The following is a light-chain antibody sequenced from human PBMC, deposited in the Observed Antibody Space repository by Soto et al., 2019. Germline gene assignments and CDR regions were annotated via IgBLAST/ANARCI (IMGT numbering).Light chain of an antibody. CDR3: QQYGSSPPWT. CDR2: GAS. CDR1: QSVSSSY. V-gene: IGKV3-20*01. J-gene: IGKJ1*01. Sequence: EIVLTQSPGTLSLSPGERATLSCRASQSVSSSYLAWYQQKPGQAPRLLIYGASSRATGIPDRFSGSGSGTDFTLTISRLEPEDFAVYYRQQYGSSPPWTFGQWTTVEIK.